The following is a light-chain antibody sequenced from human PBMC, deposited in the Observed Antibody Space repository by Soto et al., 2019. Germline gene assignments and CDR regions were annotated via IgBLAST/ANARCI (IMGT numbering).Light chain of an antibody. CDR3: CSYAGSSISVV. CDR2: EVS. J-gene: IGLJ2*01. CDR1: SSDVGSYNL. Sequence: QSALTQPASVSGSPGQSITISCTGTSSDVGSYNLVSWYQQHPGKAPKLMIYEVSKRPSGVSNRFSGSKSVNTASLTISGLQAEDEADYYCCSYAGSSISVVFGGGTKLTVL. V-gene: IGLV2-23*02.